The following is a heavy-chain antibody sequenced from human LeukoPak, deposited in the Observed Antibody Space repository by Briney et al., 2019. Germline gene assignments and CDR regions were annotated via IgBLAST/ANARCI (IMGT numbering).Heavy chain of an antibody. D-gene: IGHD3-22*01. V-gene: IGHV1-46*01. CDR2: INPSGGST. J-gene: IGHJ4*02. CDR1: GYTFTSYD. Sequence: ASVKVSCKASGYTFTSYDINWVRQATGQGLEWMGIINPSGGSTSYAQKFQGRVTMTRDTSTSTVYMELSSLRSEDTAVYYCARDRSYYYDSSGYPTRGFDYWGQGTLVTVSS. CDR3: ARDRSYYYDSSGYPTRGFDY.